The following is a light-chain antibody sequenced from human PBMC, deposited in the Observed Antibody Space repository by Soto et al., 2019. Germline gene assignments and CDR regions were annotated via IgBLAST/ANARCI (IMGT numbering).Light chain of an antibody. J-gene: IGKJ1*01. CDR2: GVS. V-gene: IGKV3-20*01. CDR1: QSVDSTF. CDR3: QHYMCPVT. Sequence: EIVLTQSPGSLSLSPGERATLSCRASQSVDSTFFGWYQKKPGPAPRLLVYGVSKTATVIPDRFSGSESGTYFTLTISRLDPEDFALYYCQHYMCPVTFGQGTRVEIK.